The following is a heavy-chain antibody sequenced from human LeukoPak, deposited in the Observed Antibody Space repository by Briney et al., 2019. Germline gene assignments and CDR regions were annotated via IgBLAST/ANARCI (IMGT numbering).Heavy chain of an antibody. CDR2: IDSSGDTI. V-gene: IGHV3-48*03. CDR1: GFTFSSYE. J-gene: IGHJ4*02. CDR3: ARDGGWGLYFDS. D-gene: IGHD6-19*01. Sequence: GGSLRLSCAASGFTFSSYEMNWVRQAPGKGLEWVSYIDSSGDTIYYADSVKGRFTISRDNAKNSLYLQMNSLRAEDTAVYYCARDGGWGLYFDSWGQGTLVTVSS.